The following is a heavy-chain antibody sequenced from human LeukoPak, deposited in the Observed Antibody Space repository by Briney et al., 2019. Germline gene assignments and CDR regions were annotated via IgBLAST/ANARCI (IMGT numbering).Heavy chain of an antibody. D-gene: IGHD4/OR15-4a*01. Sequence: SETLSLTCTVSGGSISSGGYYWSWIRQHPGKGLEWIGYIYYSGSTYYNPSLKSRVTISVDTSKNQFSLKLSSVTAADTAVYYCARGYGANAGSFDYWGQGTLVTVSS. CDR1: GGSISSGGYY. V-gene: IGHV4-31*03. J-gene: IGHJ4*02. CDR3: ARGYGANAGSFDY. CDR2: IYYSGST.